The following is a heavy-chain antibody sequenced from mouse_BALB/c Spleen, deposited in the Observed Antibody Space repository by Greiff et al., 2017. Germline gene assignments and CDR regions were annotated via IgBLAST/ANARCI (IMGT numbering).Heavy chain of an antibody. CDR3: ARGDGYYYAMDY. Sequence: PVKTGALVKIFCQASGYSFTGYYMHRVKQSHGKSLEWIGYISCYNGSTSYNQKFKGKATFTVDTSSSTAYMQFNSLTSEDSAVYYCARGDGYYYAMDYWGQGTSVTVSS. CDR1: GYSFTGYY. V-gene: IGHV1S34*01. CDR2: ISCYNGST. J-gene: IGHJ4*01.